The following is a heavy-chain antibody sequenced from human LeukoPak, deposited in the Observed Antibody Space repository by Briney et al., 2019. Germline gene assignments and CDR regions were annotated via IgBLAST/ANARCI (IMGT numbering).Heavy chain of an antibody. V-gene: IGHV1-18*01. CDR3: ARAGYYDYVWGSYRQDAFDI. J-gene: IGHJ3*02. CDR1: GYTFTSYG. D-gene: IGHD3-16*02. Sequence: GASVKVSCKASGYTFTSYGISWVRQAPGQGLEWMGWISAYNGNTNYAQKLQGRVTMTTDTSTSTAYMELRSPRSDDTAVYYCARAGYYDYVWGSYRQDAFDIWGQGTMVTVSS. CDR2: ISAYNGNT.